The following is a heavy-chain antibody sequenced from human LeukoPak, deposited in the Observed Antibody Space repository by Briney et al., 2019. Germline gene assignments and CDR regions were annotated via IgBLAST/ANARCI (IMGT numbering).Heavy chain of an antibody. D-gene: IGHD1-26*01. CDR2: ISATGGST. CDR3: ARATWDPNYYYYMDV. Sequence: PGGSLRLSCAASGFTFSNYAMSWVRQAPGKGLEWVSVISATGGSTYYADSVKGRFTISRDNAKNSLFLQMNSLRAEDTAVYFCARATWDPNYYYYMDVWGKGTTVTISS. CDR1: GFTFSNYA. J-gene: IGHJ6*03. V-gene: IGHV3-23*01.